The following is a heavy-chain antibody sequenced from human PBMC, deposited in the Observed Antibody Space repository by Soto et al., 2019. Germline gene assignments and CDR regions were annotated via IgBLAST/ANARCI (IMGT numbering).Heavy chain of an antibody. CDR2: IVVGSGNT. Sequence: QMQLVQSGPEVKKPGTSVKVSCKASGFTFTSSAMQCVRQARGQRLEWIGWIVVGSGNTNYAQKFQERVTITRDMSTSTAYMELSSLRSEDTAVYYCAAGDYADLPFDYWGQGTLVTVSS. V-gene: IGHV1-58*02. CDR1: GFTFTSSA. CDR3: AAGDYADLPFDY. J-gene: IGHJ4*02. D-gene: IGHD4-17*01.